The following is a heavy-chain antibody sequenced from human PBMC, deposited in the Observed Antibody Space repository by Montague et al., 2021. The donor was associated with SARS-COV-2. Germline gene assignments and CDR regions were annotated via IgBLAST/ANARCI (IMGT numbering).Heavy chain of an antibody. J-gene: IGHJ4*02. CDR1: GFTFRSYW. D-gene: IGHD3-10*01. Sequence: SLRLSCAASGFTFRSYWMHWVRQVPGRGPVWVSRIKPDGTSTHYAASVKGRFTISRGNARNTLSLQMTNVRADDTAIYYCVRPLWFGDSDYYFESWGQGTLVTVAS. CDR2: IKPDGTST. V-gene: IGHV3-74*01. CDR3: VRPLWFGDSDYYFES.